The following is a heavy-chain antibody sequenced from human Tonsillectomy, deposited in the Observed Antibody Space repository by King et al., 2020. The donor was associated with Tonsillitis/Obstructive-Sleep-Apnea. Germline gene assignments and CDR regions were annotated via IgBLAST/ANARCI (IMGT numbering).Heavy chain of an antibody. J-gene: IGHJ4*02. D-gene: IGHD2-15*01. Sequence: VQLVESGAEVKKPGESLKISCKGSGYSFTSYWIGWVRQMPGKGLEWMGIIYPGDSDTRYSPSFQGQVTISADKSISTAYLQWSSLKASDTAMYYCARLSEDIVVVVADTPAYYFDYWGQGTLVTVSS. V-gene: IGHV5-51*03. CDR3: ARLSEDIVVVVADTPAYYFDY. CDR2: IYPGDSDT. CDR1: GYSFTSYW.